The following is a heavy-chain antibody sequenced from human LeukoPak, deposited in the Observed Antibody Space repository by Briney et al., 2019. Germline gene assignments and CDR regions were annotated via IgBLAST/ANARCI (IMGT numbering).Heavy chain of an antibody. J-gene: IGHJ4*02. D-gene: IGHD5-12*01. CDR2: ISSSRSYI. Sequence: PGGSLRLSCAASGFTLSSYTMNWVRQAPGKGLEWVSSISSSRSYIYYADSVKGRFTISRDNTMNSLFLQMNSLRAEDTAVYYCAPALSLSDYIYFDYWGQGTLVTVSS. CDR1: GFTLSSYT. CDR3: APALSLSDYIYFDY. V-gene: IGHV3-21*01.